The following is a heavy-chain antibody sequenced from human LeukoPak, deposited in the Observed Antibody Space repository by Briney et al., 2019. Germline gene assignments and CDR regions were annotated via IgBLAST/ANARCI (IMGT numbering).Heavy chain of an antibody. Sequence: PGGALRLSCAASGFTFISYAMSWVRQAPAKGLEGVSVISGSGGSTNYADSVKGRFSISRDNSKNTVYLQMESLRADDTAVYYCAKAPGYCSGGGCYDYWGQGTLVTVSS. D-gene: IGHD2-15*01. CDR3: AKAPGYCSGGGCYDY. CDR1: GFTFISYA. V-gene: IGHV3-23*01. J-gene: IGHJ4*02. CDR2: ISGSGGST.